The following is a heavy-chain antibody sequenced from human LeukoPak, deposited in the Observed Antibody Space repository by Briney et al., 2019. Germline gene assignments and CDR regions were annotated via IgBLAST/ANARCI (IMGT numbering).Heavy chain of an antibody. D-gene: IGHD6-19*01. J-gene: IGHJ4*02. V-gene: IGHV4-4*07. CDR3: ASSRRGIAVAGTIDY. CDR1: GGSISSYY. Sequence: SETLSLTCTVSGGSISSYYWSWIRQPAGKGLEWIGRIYTSGSTNYNPSLKSRVTMSVDTSKNQFSLKLSSVTAADTAVYYCASSRRGIAVAGTIDYWGQGTLVTVSS. CDR2: IYTSGST.